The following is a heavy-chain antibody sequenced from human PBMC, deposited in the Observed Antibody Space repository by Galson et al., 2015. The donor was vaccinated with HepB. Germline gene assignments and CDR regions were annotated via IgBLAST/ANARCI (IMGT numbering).Heavy chain of an antibody. CDR1: GFTFSASP. Sequence: SLRLSCAASGFTFSASPMHWVRQAPGKGLDWVAVVSKDGSGKYYGDSVKGRFIVSRDNSKNTLFLQMNSLRPEDTAIYFCVREQTLGYWYFDLWGRGTLVTVSA. CDR2: VSKDGSGK. J-gene: IGHJ2*01. D-gene: IGHD7-27*01. V-gene: IGHV3-30-3*01. CDR3: VREQTLGYWYFDL.